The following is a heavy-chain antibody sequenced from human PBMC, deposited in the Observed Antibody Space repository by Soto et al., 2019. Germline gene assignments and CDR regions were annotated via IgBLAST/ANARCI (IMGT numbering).Heavy chain of an antibody. V-gene: IGHV1-69*02. CDR3: TIGSWSGEVFDI. D-gene: IGHD2-21*01. J-gene: IGHJ3*02. CDR1: GGTFSTYS. CDR2: IIPMLGVR. Sequence: QVQLVQSGAEVKKPGSSVKVSCKDSGGTFSTYSMFWVRQAPGQGLEWMGRIIPMLGVRNYAQRFQDRVTNTADKSTATVHLELSSLRSEDTALYYCTIGSWSGEVFDIWGQGTMVTVSS.